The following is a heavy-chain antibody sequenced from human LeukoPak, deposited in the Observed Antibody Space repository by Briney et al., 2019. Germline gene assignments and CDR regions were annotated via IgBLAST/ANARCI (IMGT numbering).Heavy chain of an antibody. V-gene: IGHV4-39*07. Sequence: SETLSLTCTVSGGSISSSSYYWGWIRQPPGKGLEWIGSIYYSGSTYYNPSLKSRVTISVDTSKNQFSLKLSSVTAADTAVYYCARVYEDGISTVDYWGQGTLVTVSS. D-gene: IGHD3-9*01. CDR1: GGSISSSSYY. CDR3: ARVYEDGISTVDY. CDR2: IYYSGST. J-gene: IGHJ4*02.